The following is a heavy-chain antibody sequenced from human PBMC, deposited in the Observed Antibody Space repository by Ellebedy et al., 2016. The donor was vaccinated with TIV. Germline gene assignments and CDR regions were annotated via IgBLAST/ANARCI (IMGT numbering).Heavy chain of an antibody. Sequence: MPSETLSLTCTVSGCPLRTYYWAWIRQPPGKGLEWLGYIFDTGSTNYNPSLRRRISISVDTSKNQFSLNLTPVTAADTAAYYCARSCITILGDTDVFDIWGQGTVVTVSS. CDR3: ARSCITILGDTDVFDI. CDR1: GCPLRTYY. J-gene: IGHJ3*02. V-gene: IGHV4-59*01. D-gene: IGHD3-3*01. CDR2: IFDTGST.